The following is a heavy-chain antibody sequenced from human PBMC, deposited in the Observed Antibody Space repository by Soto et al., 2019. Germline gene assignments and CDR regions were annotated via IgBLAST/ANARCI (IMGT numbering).Heavy chain of an antibody. D-gene: IGHD2-2*01. CDR3: AKDMGFRCSSTSCQRFDY. J-gene: IGHJ4*02. CDR2: ISGSGGST. V-gene: IGHV3-23*01. CDR1: GFTFSSYA. Sequence: PGGSMILSCTASGFTFSSYAMSWVRQATGKGLEWVSAISGSGGSTYYADSVKGRFTISRDNSKNTLYLQMNSLRAEDTAVYYCAKDMGFRCSSTSCQRFDYWGQGTLVTVSS.